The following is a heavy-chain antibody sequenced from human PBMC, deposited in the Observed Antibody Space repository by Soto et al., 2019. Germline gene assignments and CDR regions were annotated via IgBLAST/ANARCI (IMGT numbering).Heavy chain of an antibody. Sequence: AGGSLRLSCAASGFTFSNYGMHWVRQAPGKGLEWVAAISDDGVSKYYADSVQGRFTISRDNSESAVFLQMNGLRPDDTALYFCARAYYFGSGTSYTLYYWGQGTQVTVSS. V-gene: IGHV3-30*03. CDR3: ARAYYFGSGTSYTLYY. CDR1: GFTFSNYG. CDR2: ISDDGVSK. D-gene: IGHD3-10*01. J-gene: IGHJ4*02.